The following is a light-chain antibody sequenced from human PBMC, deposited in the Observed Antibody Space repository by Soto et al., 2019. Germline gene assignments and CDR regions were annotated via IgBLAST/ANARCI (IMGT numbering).Light chain of an antibody. Sequence: EIVLTQSPGTLSLSPGERATLSCRASQSVSRTYLAWYQQKPGQAPRLLIYGSSSRATGIPDRFSGYGSGTDFTLTISILEPEDFAVYYCQQYGSSPYTFGQGTKLEIK. CDR1: QSVSRTY. J-gene: IGKJ2*01. CDR2: GSS. CDR3: QQYGSSPYT. V-gene: IGKV3-20*01.